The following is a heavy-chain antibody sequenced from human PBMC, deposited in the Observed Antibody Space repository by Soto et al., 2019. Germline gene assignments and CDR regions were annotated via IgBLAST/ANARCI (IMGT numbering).Heavy chain of an antibody. CDR3: ARDFEDLITGTTRWFDP. D-gene: IGHD1-7*01. J-gene: IGHJ5*02. CDR1: GGSISSGGYY. V-gene: IGHV4-31*03. CDR2: IYYSGST. Sequence: PSETLSLTCTVSGGSISSGGYYWSWIRQHPGKGLEWIGYIYYSGSTYYNPSLKSRVTISVDTSKNQFSLKLSSVTAADTAVYYCARDFEDLITGTTRWFDPWGQGTLVIVSS.